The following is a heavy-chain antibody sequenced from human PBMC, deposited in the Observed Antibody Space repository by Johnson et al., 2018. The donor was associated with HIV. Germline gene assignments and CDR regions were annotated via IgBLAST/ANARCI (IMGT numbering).Heavy chain of an antibody. Sequence: VQLVESGGGLVQPGGSLRLSCAASGFTFSSYAMSWVRQAPGKGLEWVSAISGSGGSTYYADSVKGRFTISRDNAKNSLYLHMNSLRVEDTAVYYCARDSASSYYDSSAKGGAFDIWGQGTMVTVSS. CDR1: GFTFSSYA. J-gene: IGHJ3*02. D-gene: IGHD3-22*01. CDR3: ARDSASSYYDSSAKGGAFDI. V-gene: IGHV3-23*04. CDR2: ISGSGGST.